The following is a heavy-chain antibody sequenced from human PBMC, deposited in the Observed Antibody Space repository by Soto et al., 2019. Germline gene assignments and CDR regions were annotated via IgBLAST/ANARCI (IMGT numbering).Heavy chain of an antibody. D-gene: IGHD2-2*03. V-gene: IGHV3-30*18. J-gene: IGHJ6*02. Sequence: QVQLVESGGGVVQPGRSLRLSCAASGFTFSSYGMHWVRQAPGKGLEWVAVISYDGSNKYYADSVKGRFTISRDNSKNTLYLQINSLRAEDTAVYYCAKDGLDIVLVPAAMPGYYYGMDVWGQGTTVTVSS. CDR1: GFTFSSYG. CDR2: ISYDGSNK. CDR3: AKDGLDIVLVPAAMPGYYYGMDV.